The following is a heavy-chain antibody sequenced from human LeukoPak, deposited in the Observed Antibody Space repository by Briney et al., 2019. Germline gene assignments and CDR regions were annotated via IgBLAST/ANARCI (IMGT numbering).Heavy chain of an antibody. V-gene: IGHV3-7*03. CDR2: IKQDGSEK. J-gene: IGHJ4*02. D-gene: IGHD4-17*01. CDR3: ARDALRTYYGDHEVWDY. Sequence: GGTLRLSCTVSGFTFSSYWMSWVRQAPGKGLEWVANIKQDGSEKYYVNSVKGRFTISRDNAKNSLYLQMNSLRAEDTAVYYCARDALRTYYGDHEVWDYWGQGTLVTVSS. CDR1: GFTFSSYW.